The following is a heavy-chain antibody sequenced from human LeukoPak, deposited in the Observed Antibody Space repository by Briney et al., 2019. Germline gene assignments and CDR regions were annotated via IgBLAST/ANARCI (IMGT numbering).Heavy chain of an antibody. J-gene: IGHJ5*02. CDR1: GFTFDDYA. D-gene: IGHD5-12*01. CDR3: AKEPRENSGYYVSGWFDP. CDR2: ISGSGGST. V-gene: IGHV3-23*01. Sequence: GGSLRLSCAASGFTFDDYAMHWVRQAPGKGLEWVSAISGSGGSTYYADSVKGRFTISRDNSKNTLYLQMNSLRAEDTAVYYCAKEPRENSGYYVSGWFDPWGQGTLVTVSS.